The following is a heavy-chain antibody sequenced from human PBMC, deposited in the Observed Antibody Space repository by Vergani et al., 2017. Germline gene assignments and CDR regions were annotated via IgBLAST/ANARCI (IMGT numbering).Heavy chain of an antibody. CDR1: GGSISSGSYY. V-gene: IGHV4-61*02. J-gene: IGHJ5*02. Sequence: QVQLQESGPGLVKPSQTLSLTCTVSGGSISSGSYYWSWIRQPAGKGLEWIGRIYTSGSTNYNPSLKSRVTISVDTSKNQFSLKLSSVTAADTAVYYCASGQPAITMVRGLHFMGSDWFNPWGQGTLVTVSS. CDR2: IYTSGST. CDR3: ASGQPAITMVRGLHFMGSDWFNP. D-gene: IGHD3-10*01.